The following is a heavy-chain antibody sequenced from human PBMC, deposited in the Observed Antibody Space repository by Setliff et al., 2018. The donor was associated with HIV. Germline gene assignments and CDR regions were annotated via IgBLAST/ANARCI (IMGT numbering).Heavy chain of an antibody. Sequence: PSETLSLTCAVSGYSISSGYYWAWIRQPPGKGLEWIAEINRSGTPNYNPSLESRVTISVDSSKNRVSLKLSSVTAADTAVYYCAVPGTSGTYYRVFDYWGQGVLVTVSS. D-gene: IGHD3-10*01. J-gene: IGHJ4*02. CDR2: INRSGTP. CDR1: GYSISSGYY. V-gene: IGHV4-38-2*01. CDR3: AVPGTSGTYYRVFDY.